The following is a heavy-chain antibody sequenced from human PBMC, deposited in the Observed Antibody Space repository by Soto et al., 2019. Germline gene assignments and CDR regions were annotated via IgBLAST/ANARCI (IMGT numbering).Heavy chain of an antibody. Sequence: QEHLVESGGGVVQLGRSLRLSCVASGFIFSGFDMHWVRQAPGKGLEWVSHIRYDGSNKYYADSVKGRFTSSRDNSKNTLYLQMNSLRAEDTAVYFCARGGEYNWKYAFDIWGQGTMVAVSS. J-gene: IGHJ3*02. CDR1: GFIFSGFD. CDR2: IRYDGSNK. V-gene: IGHV3-33*01. D-gene: IGHD1-7*01. CDR3: ARGGEYNWKYAFDI.